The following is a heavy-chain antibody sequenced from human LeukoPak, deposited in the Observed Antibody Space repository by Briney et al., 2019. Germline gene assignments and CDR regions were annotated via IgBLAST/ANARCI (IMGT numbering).Heavy chain of an antibody. J-gene: IGHJ5*02. Sequence: SETLSLTCTVSGGSISSSSYYWGWIRQPPGKGLEWIGSIYYSGSTYYNPSLKSRVTISVDTSKNQFSLRLSSVTAADTAVYYCARDAGNWFDPWGQGTLVTVSS. CDR3: ARDAGNWFDP. CDR1: GGSISSSSYY. CDR2: IYYSGST. D-gene: IGHD3-10*01. V-gene: IGHV4-39*07.